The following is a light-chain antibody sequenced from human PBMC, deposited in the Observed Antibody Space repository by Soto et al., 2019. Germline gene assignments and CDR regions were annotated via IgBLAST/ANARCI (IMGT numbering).Light chain of an antibody. CDR2: DAS. J-gene: IGKJ4*02. V-gene: IGKV1-5*01. Sequence: DIQMTQSPSTLSASVGDRVTITCRASQSINNWLAWYQQKPGKAPKFLIYDASHLESGVPSRFSGSASGTAVSLTVSSLQPDDFATYYCQQYDNYPLTCGGGTKVDI. CDR1: QSINNW. CDR3: QQYDNYPLT.